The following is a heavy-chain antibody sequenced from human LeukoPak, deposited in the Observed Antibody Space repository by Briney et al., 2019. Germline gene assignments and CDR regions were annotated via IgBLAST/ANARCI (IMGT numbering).Heavy chain of an antibody. CDR1: GFSLSTSGVG. D-gene: IGHD3-22*01. CDR2: IYWNDDK. Sequence: SGPTLVNPTQTLTLTCTFSGFSLSTSGVGVGWIRLPPGKALEWLALIYWNDDKRYSPSLKSRLTITKDTSKNQVVLTMTNMDPVHTASYSSAHRTVYYDSSGLSAHAFDIRGQGTMVTVSS. CDR3: AHRTVYYDSSGLSAHAFDI. J-gene: IGHJ3*02. V-gene: IGHV2-5*01.